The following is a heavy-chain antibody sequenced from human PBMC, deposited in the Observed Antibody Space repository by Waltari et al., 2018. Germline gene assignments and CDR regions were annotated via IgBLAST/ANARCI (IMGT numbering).Heavy chain of an antibody. Sequence: QLVESGGGLVQPGGSLRLSCRASGFSFSSSWMTCVRQAPGKGCEWVANIKRDGREKSYAGSVESILTISRDNDEKSVYLQMNSLGVEDTAVYYCVRDLMRVAGTIWGQGTLVTVSS. CDR2: IKRDGREK. J-gene: IGHJ4*02. V-gene: IGHV3-7*04. D-gene: IGHD6-13*01. CDR3: VRDLMRVAGTI. CDR1: GFSFSSSW.